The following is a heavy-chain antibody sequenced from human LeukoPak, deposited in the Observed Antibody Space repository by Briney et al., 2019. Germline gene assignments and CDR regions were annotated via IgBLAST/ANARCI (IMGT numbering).Heavy chain of an antibody. J-gene: IGHJ6*03. V-gene: IGHV3-64*01. CDR3: ARNGITSRYYYYYMDV. Sequence: GGSLRLSCAASGFTFSSYSMNWVRQAPGKGLEYVSAISSNGGSTYYANSVKGRFTISRDNSKNTLYLQMGSLRAEDMAVYYCARNGITSRYYYYYMDVWGKGTTVTVSS. D-gene: IGHD3-3*01. CDR1: GFTFSSYS. CDR2: ISSNGGST.